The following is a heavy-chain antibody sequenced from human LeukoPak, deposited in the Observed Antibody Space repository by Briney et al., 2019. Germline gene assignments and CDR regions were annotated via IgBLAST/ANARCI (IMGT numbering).Heavy chain of an antibody. D-gene: IGHD2-21*01. Sequence: SETLSLTCAVSGGSISSSNWWSWVRQPPGKGLEWIGEIYHSGSTNYNPSLKSRVTISVDKSKNQFSLKLSSVTAADAALYYCARDRDRYGGTDYWGQGTLVTVSS. CDR1: GGSISSSNW. CDR3: ARDRDRYGGTDY. V-gene: IGHV4-4*02. J-gene: IGHJ4*02. CDR2: IYHSGST.